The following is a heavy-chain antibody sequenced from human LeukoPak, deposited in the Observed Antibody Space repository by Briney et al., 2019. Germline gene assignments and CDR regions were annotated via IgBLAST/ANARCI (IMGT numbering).Heavy chain of an antibody. D-gene: IGHD6-13*01. CDR3: ARDLTDQRAAAAD. Sequence: ASVKVSCKASGYTFTSYYMHWVRQAPGQGLEWMGIINPSGGSTSYAQKFQGRVTMTRDTSTSTVYMELSSLRFEDTAVYYCARDLTDQRAAAADWGQGTLVTVSS. CDR2: INPSGGST. V-gene: IGHV1-46*01. J-gene: IGHJ4*02. CDR1: GYTFTSYY.